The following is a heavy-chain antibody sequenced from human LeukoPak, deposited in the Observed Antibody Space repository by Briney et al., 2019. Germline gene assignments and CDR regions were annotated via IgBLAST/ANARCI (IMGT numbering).Heavy chain of an antibody. Sequence: GGSLRLSCATSGFTFSNYAMSWVRQAPGKGLEYVSAISSNGGSTYYADSVKGRFTISRDNSKNTLYLQMSSLRAEDTAVYYCAKAQRWEVATLLDYWGQGTVVTVSS. V-gene: IGHV3-64D*06. CDR2: ISSNGGST. J-gene: IGHJ4*02. CDR3: AKAQRWEVATLLDY. CDR1: GFTFSNYA. D-gene: IGHD5-12*01.